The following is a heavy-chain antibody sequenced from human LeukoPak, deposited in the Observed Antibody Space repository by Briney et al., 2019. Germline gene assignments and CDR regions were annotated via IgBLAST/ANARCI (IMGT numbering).Heavy chain of an antibody. CDR3: AKGPDYDILTGRGPAFDI. J-gene: IGHJ3*02. CDR2: ISWNSGSI. D-gene: IGHD3-9*01. V-gene: IGHV3-9*01. Sequence: GGSLRLSCAASGFTFDDYAMHWVRHAPGKGLEWVSGISWNSGSIGYADSVKGRFTISRDNAKNSLYLQMNSLRAEDTALYYCAKGPDYDILTGRGPAFDIWGQGTMVTVSS. CDR1: GFTFDDYA.